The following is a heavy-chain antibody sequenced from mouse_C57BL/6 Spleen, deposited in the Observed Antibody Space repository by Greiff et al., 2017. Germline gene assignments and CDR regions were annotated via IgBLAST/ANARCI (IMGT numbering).Heavy chain of an antibody. CDR2: ISSGGDYI. Sequence: EVNLVESGEGLVKPGGSLKLSCAASGFTFSSYAMSWVRQTPEKRLEWVAYISSGGDYIYYADTVEGRYTISRDNARNTLYLQMSSLESEDTAMYYITRDGRFSMDFWGKGTSVTVSS. J-gene: IGHJ4*01. CDR3: TRDGRFSMDF. CDR1: GFTFSSYA. D-gene: IGHD2-3*01. V-gene: IGHV5-9-1*02.